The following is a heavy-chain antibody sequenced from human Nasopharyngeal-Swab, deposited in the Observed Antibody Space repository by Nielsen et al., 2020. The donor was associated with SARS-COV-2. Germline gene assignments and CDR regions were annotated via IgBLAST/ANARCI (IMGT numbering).Heavy chain of an antibody. V-gene: IGHV5-10-1*01. CDR3: PRHAPDPVIVPTIHYYYYMDV. Sequence: GESLKISCKGSGYSFTSYWISWVRQMPGKGLEWMGRIDPSDSYTNYSPSFQGHVTISADKSISTAYLQWSSLKASDTAMYYCPRHAPDPVIVPTIHYYYYMDVWGKGTTVTVSS. J-gene: IGHJ6*03. D-gene: IGHD5-12*01. CDR2: IDPSDSYT. CDR1: GYSFTSYW.